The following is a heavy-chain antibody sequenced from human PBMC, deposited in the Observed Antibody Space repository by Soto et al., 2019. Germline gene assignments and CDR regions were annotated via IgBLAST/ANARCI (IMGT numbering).Heavy chain of an antibody. CDR1: GYTFTGYY. CDR3: AVVIVVVPAAKGNYNWFDP. Sequence: ASVKVSCKASGYTFTGYYMHWVRQAPGQGLEWMGWINPNSGGTNYAQKFQGRVTMTRDTSLSPAYMELSRLRSDDTAVYYCAVVIVVVPAAKGNYNWFDPWGQGTLVTVSS. CDR2: INPNSGGT. J-gene: IGHJ5*02. D-gene: IGHD2-2*01. V-gene: IGHV1-2*02.